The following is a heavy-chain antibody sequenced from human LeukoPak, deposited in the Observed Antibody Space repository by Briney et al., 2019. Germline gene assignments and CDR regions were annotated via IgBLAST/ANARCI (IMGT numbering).Heavy chain of an antibody. V-gene: IGHV1-69*01. D-gene: IGHD5-24*01. Sequence: GASVKVSCKASGGTFSSYAISWVRQAPGQGLEWMGGIIPIFGTANYAQKFQGRVTITPDESTSTAYMELSSLRSEDTAVYYCARDRRAERWLFDYWGQGTLVTVSS. CDR1: GGTFSSYA. CDR3: ARDRRAERWLFDY. CDR2: IIPIFGTA. J-gene: IGHJ4*02.